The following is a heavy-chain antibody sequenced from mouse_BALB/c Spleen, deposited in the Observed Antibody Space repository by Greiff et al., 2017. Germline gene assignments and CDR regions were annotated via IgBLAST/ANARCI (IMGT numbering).Heavy chain of an antibody. Sequence: EVKLEESGGGLVKPGGSLKLSCAASGFTFSSYAMSWVRQSPEKRLEWVAEISSGGSYTYYPDTVTGRFTISRDNAKNTLYLEMSSLRSEDTAMYYCAREPKSYAMDYWGQGTSVTVSS. V-gene: IGHV5-9-4*01. CDR2: ISSGGSYT. CDR1: GFTFSSYA. J-gene: IGHJ4*01. CDR3: AREPKSYAMDY.